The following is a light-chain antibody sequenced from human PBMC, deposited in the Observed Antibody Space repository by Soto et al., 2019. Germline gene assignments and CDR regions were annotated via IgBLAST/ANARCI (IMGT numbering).Light chain of an antibody. CDR2: AAS. Sequence: EIQMTQSTSSLSASVGDRVTITCRASHSISIYLNWYQQKPGKAPKLLIYAASSLQSGVPSRFSGSGSGTDFTLTISSLQPEDFATYYCQQSYSTSITFGQRTRLAIK. CDR1: HSISIY. CDR3: QQSYSTSIT. J-gene: IGKJ5*01. V-gene: IGKV1-39*01.